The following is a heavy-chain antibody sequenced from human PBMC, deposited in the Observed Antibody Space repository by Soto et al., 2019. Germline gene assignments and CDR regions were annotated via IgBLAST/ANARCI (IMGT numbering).Heavy chain of an antibody. CDR3: VRDLGSCGYDVSAFVI. V-gene: IGHV4-59*01. D-gene: IGHD5-12*01. Sequence: QVQLQESGPGLVKPSETLSLTCVVSGGSIISFYWSWIRQPPGKGLEWIGYIYYTGSTNYNPALQPRVTMSEDTCVSPCVLKLRSVTAADTAAPYCVRDLGSCGYDVSAFVIWVQGGMVTVSS. CDR2: IYYTGST. J-gene: IGHJ3*02. CDR1: GGSIISFY.